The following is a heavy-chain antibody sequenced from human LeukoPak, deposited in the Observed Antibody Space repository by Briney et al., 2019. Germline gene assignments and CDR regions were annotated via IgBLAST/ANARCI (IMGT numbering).Heavy chain of an antibody. Sequence: GGSLILSCAASGFTFSSYSMNWVRQAPGKGLEWVSSISSNTDYIYYADSVEGRFTISRDNAKNSLYLQMNSLRAEDTAVYYCARVGQVAVAGTIFDCFDPWGQGTLVTVSS. V-gene: IGHV3-21*01. J-gene: IGHJ5*02. CDR3: ARVGQVAVAGTIFDCFDP. CDR1: GFTFSSYS. D-gene: IGHD6-19*01. CDR2: ISSNTDYI.